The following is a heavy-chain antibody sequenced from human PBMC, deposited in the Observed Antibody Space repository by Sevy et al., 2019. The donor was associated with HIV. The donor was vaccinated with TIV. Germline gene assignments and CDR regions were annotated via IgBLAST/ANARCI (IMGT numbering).Heavy chain of an antibody. CDR2: IIPIFGTA. Sequence: ASVKVSCKASGGTFSSYAISWVRQAPGQGLEWMGGIIPIFGTANYAQKFQGRVTITADESTSTAYMELSSLRSEDTAVYYWAREGGEGVTMVQGVIITLGEGYYGMDVWGQGTTVTVSS. CDR3: AREGGEGVTMVQGVIITLGEGYYGMDV. V-gene: IGHV1-69*13. D-gene: IGHD3-10*01. CDR1: GGTFSSYA. J-gene: IGHJ6*02.